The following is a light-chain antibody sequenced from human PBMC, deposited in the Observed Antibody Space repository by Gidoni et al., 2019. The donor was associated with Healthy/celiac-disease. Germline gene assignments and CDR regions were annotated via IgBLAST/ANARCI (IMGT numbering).Light chain of an antibody. V-gene: IGKV3-20*01. J-gene: IGKJ1*01. CDR1: QSVSSSY. Sequence: EIVLTQSPGTLSLSPGERATLSCRASQSVSSSYLAWYQQTPGQAPRLLIYGASSRATGIPDRFSGSGSGTDFTLTISRLEPEDFAVYYCQQYGSSPTFGQXTKVEIK. CDR2: GAS. CDR3: QQYGSSPT.